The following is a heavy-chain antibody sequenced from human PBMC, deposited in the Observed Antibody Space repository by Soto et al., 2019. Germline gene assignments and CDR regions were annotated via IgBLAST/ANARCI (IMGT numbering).Heavy chain of an antibody. CDR1: GYTFTGYY. D-gene: IGHD2-15*01. CDR3: ARVGGGNDAFDI. Sequence: ASVKVSCKASGYTFTGYYMHWVRQAPGQGLEWMGWINPNSGGTNYAQKFQGRVTMTRDTSISTGYMELSRLRSDDTAVYYCARVGGGNDAFDIWGQGTMVTVSS. J-gene: IGHJ3*02. CDR2: INPNSGGT. V-gene: IGHV1-2*02.